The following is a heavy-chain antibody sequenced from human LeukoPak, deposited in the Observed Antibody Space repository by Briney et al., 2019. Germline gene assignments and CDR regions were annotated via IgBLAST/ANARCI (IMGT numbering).Heavy chain of an antibody. J-gene: IGHJ3*02. CDR3: ARPIRAAGSDAFDI. V-gene: IGHV4-34*01. D-gene: IGHD6-19*01. CDR2: INHSGST. Sequence: PSETLSLTCAVYGGSFSGHYWSWIRQPPGKGLEWIGEINHSGSTNYNPSLKSRVTISVDTSKNQFSLKLSSVTAADTAVYYCARPIRAAGSDAFDIWGQGTMVTVSS. CDR1: GGSFSGHY.